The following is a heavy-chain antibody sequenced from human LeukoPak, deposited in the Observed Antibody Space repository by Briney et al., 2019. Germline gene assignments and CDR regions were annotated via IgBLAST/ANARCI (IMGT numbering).Heavy chain of an antibody. D-gene: IGHD4-11*01. J-gene: IGHJ4*02. CDR3: ARGGVTTFRWDPFDY. CDR2: IKQDGSEK. Sequence: GGSLRLSCAASGFTFDTYWMSWVRQAPGKGLEWVANIKQDGSEKYYVDSVKGRFTISRDNAKNSLYLQMNSLRVEDTAVYYCARGGVTTFRWDPFDYWGQGTLVTVSS. CDR1: GFTFDTYW. V-gene: IGHV3-7*01.